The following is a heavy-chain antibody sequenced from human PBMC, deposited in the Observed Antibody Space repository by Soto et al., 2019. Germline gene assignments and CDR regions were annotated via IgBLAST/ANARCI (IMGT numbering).Heavy chain of an antibody. J-gene: IGHJ4*02. CDR1: GGSINSYW. CDR3: ARDIGSYAYGEGY. D-gene: IGHD3-10*01. V-gene: IGHV4-4*07. Sequence: SETLSLTCSVSGGSINSYWWSWIRQPAGKGLEWIGRVYSSGTTDYNPSLNSRATMSVETSKNQFSLKLSSVTAADTAVYYCARDIGSYAYGEGYWGQGIQVTVS. CDR2: VYSSGTT.